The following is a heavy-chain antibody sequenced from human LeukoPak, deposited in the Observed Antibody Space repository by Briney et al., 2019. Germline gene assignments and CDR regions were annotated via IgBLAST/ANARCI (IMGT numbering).Heavy chain of an antibody. CDR1: GGSFSGYY. J-gene: IGHJ4*02. V-gene: IGHV4-34*01. D-gene: IGHD5-18*01. CDR2: INHSGST. Sequence: PSETLSLTCAVYGGSFSGYYWSWIRQPPGKGLEWIREINHSGSTNYNPSLKSRVTISVDTSKNQFSLKLSSVTAADTAVYYCARGGFRIQLWLSWGQGTLVTVSS. CDR3: ARGGFRIQLWLS.